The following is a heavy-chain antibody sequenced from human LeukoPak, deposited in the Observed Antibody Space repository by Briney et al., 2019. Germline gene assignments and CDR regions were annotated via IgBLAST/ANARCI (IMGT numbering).Heavy chain of an antibody. CDR2: ISSSSSYI. CDR1: GFTFSSYS. V-gene: IGHV3-21*01. D-gene: IGHD2-21*01. J-gene: IGHJ5*02. CDR3: ARDLSCGGDCYPPGLHYWFDP. Sequence: GGSLRLSCAASGFTFSSYSMNWVRQAPGKGLEWVSSISSSSSYIYYADSVKGRFTISRDNAKDSLYLQMNSLRAEDTAVYYCARDLSCGGDCYPPGLHYWFDPWGQGTLVTVSS.